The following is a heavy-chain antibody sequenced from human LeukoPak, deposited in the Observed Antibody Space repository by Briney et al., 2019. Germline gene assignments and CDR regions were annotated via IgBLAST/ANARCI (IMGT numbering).Heavy chain of an antibody. Sequence: GGSLRLSCAASGFTFSSYAMGWVRQAPGKGLEWVSAISGSGANTYYADSVKGRFTISRDNSKNTLYLQMNSLRAEDTAVYYCAKAGNYYDSSGYYHPYYFDYWGQGTLVTVSS. CDR2: ISGSGANT. D-gene: IGHD3-22*01. V-gene: IGHV3-23*01. J-gene: IGHJ4*02. CDR3: AKAGNYYDSSGYYHPYYFDY. CDR1: GFTFSSYA.